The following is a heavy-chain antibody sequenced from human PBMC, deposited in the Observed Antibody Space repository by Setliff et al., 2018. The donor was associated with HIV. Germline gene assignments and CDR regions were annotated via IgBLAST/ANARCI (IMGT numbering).Heavy chain of an antibody. Sequence: SETLSLTCTVSGGSISTSNYYWGWVRQPPGKGLEWVGNVDYTGSTYYNPSLKSRVTISVDTSKNQFSLRLNSVTAADTAVYYCARYSGEYNLWFDPWGQGTLVTVSS. V-gene: IGHV4-39*07. J-gene: IGHJ5*02. CDR3: ARYSGEYNLWFDP. CDR2: VDYTGST. D-gene: IGHD1-26*01. CDR1: GGSISTSNYY.